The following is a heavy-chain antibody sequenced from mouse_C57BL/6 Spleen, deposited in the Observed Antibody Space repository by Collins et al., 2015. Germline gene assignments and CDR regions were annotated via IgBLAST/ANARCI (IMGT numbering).Heavy chain of an antibody. CDR3: TRVEVYYYGSSSYYFDY. D-gene: IGHD1-1*01. Sequence: TPVHGLEWIGAIDPETGGTAYNQKFKGKAILTADKSSSTAYMELRSLTSEDSAVYYCTRVEVYYYGSSSYYFDYWGQGTTLTVSS. V-gene: IGHV1-15*01. J-gene: IGHJ2*01. CDR2: IDPETGGT.